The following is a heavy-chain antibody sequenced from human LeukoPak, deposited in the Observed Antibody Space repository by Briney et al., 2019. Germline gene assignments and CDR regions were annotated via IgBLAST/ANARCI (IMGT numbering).Heavy chain of an antibody. Sequence: PSETLSLTCTVSGGSISSSSYYWGWIRQPPGKGLEWIGSIYYSGSTYYIPSLKSRVTISVDTSKNQFSLKLSSVTAADTAVYYCAREKVGSATFDYWGQGALDTVSS. J-gene: IGHJ4*02. CDR3: AREKVGSATFDY. V-gene: IGHV4-39*02. D-gene: IGHD1-26*01. CDR1: GGSISSSSYY. CDR2: IYYSGST.